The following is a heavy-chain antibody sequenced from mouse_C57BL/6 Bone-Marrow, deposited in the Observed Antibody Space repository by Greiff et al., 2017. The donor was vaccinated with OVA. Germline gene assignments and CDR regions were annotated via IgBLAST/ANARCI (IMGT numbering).Heavy chain of an antibody. J-gene: IGHJ3*01. CDR3: TLYDGLAGFAY. CDR2: IDPETGDT. CDR1: GFNIQDDY. Sequence: VQLQQSGAELVRPGASVKLSCTASGFNIQDDYMHWVKQRPEQGLEWIGWIDPETGDTEYASKFQGKATITADTSSNTAYLQLSSLTSEDTAVDYCTLYDGLAGFAYWGQGTLVTVSA. D-gene: IGHD2-3*01. V-gene: IGHV14-4*01.